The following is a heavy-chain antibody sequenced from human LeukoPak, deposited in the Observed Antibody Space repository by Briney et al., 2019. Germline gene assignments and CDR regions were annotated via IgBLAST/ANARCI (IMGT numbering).Heavy chain of an antibody. Sequence: SETLSLTCAVYGGSFSGDFWSWLRQSPGKGLEWIGEINHSENTDYNPSLKSRVTISVDTSKNQLSLKLSSVTAADTAVYYCARHLRWRTSFSPFDYWGQGTLVTVSS. CDR3: ARHLRWRTSFSPFDY. V-gene: IGHV4-34*01. CDR2: INHSENT. J-gene: IGHJ4*02. CDR1: GGSFSGDF. D-gene: IGHD3/OR15-3a*01.